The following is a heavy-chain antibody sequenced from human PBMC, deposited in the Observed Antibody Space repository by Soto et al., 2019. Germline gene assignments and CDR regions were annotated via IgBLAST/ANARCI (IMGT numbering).Heavy chain of an antibody. D-gene: IGHD2-15*01. Sequence: GGSLRLSCAASGLIFSDYYMDWVRQAPGKGLEWLGRTRNKANSYTTEYAASVKGRFTISRDDSKNSLYLQINSLKTEDTAVYYCARDRYCSGGSCYVAWYFDLWGRGTLVTV. CDR2: TRNKANSYTT. J-gene: IGHJ2*01. CDR1: GLIFSDYY. V-gene: IGHV3-72*01. CDR3: ARDRYCSGGSCYVAWYFDL.